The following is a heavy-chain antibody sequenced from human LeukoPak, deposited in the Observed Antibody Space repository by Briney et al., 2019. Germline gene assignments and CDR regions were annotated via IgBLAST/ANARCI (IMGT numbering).Heavy chain of an antibody. V-gene: IGHV3-23*01. CDR2: ISGSGGST. CDR3: AKDPGYSSFTQSGAFDI. CDR1: GFTFSTYA. D-gene: IGHD6-13*01. J-gene: IGHJ3*02. Sequence: GGSLRLSCAASGFTFSTYAMSWFRQAPGKGLEWVSGISGSGGSTYYADSVKGRFTISRDNSKNTLYLQMNSLRAEDTAVYYCAKDPGYSSFTQSGAFDIWGQGTMVTVSS.